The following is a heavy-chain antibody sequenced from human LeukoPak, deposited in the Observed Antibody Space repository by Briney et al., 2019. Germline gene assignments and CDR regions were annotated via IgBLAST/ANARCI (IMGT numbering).Heavy chain of an antibody. CDR1: GFTISRHA. V-gene: IGHV3-23*01. D-gene: IGHD4-23*01. J-gene: IGHJ4*02. CDR3: VKDFCRGGNCPFPFFDS. Sequence: GGSLRLSCVASGFTISRHAMSWVRQAPAKGLEWVSITVAGYSETHYADSVRGRFTISRDDSSNTLSLEMNSLRADDTGTYYCVKDFCRGGNCPFPFFDSWGQGTVVTVSS. CDR2: TVAGYSET.